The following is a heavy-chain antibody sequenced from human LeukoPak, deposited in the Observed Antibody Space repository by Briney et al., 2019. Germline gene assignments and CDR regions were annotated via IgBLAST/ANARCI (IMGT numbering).Heavy chain of an antibody. CDR3: ARGTVSGGSPFDY. CDR2: ISAYNGDT. V-gene: IGHV1-18*01. Sequence: ASVKVSCKASGYTFTNSGIGWVRQAPGQGLEWMGWISAYNGDTNYAQNLQGRVTMTTDTPTGTAHMELRSLRSDDTAVYYCARGTVSGGSPFDYWGQGTLVTVSS. CDR1: GYTFTNSG. D-gene: IGHD6-19*01. J-gene: IGHJ4*02.